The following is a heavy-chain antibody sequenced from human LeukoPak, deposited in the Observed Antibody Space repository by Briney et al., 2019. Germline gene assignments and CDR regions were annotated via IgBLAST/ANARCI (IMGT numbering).Heavy chain of an antibody. D-gene: IGHD2-2*01. Sequence: SGTLSPTCAVYGGAFSGYYWSWIRQPPGKGPEWIGGIKHSGSTNYNPSLKSRVTISVDTSKNQFSLKLSSVTAADTAVYYCARGRSRVCSSISCYSRRGWFDPWGQGTLVTVSS. V-gene: IGHV4-34*01. J-gene: IGHJ5*02. CDR1: GGAFSGYY. CDR2: IKHSGST. CDR3: ARGRSRVCSSISCYSRRGWFDP.